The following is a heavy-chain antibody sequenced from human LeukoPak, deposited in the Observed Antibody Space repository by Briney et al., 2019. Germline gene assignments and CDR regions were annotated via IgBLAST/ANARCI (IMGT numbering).Heavy chain of an antibody. CDR3: ARGYNWNDVGYYYMDV. J-gene: IGHJ6*03. CDR1: GGSFSGYY. D-gene: IGHD1-20*01. Sequence: PSETLSLTCAVYGGSFSGYYWSWIRQPPGKGLEWIGSIYYSGSTYYNPSLKSRVTISVDTSKNQFSLKLSSVTAADTAVYYCARGYNWNDVGYYYMDVWGKGTTVTVSS. V-gene: IGHV4-34*01. CDR2: IYYSGST.